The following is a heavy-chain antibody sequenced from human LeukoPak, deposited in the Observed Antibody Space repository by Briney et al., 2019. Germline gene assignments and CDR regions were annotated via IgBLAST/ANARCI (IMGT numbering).Heavy chain of an antibody. CDR1: GFTVSSNY. Sequence: PGGPLRLSCAASGFTVSSNYMSWVRRAPGKGLEWVSVIYRGGSTYYADSVKGRFTISRDNSKNTLYLQMNNLRAEDTAVYYCAMATWVGGLDYWGQGTLVTVPS. D-gene: IGHD1-26*01. V-gene: IGHV3-66*01. CDR2: IYRGGST. J-gene: IGHJ4*02. CDR3: AMATWVGGLDY.